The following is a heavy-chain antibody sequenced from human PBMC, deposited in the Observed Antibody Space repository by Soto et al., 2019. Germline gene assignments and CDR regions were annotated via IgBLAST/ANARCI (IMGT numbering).Heavy chain of an antibody. D-gene: IGHD4-17*01. J-gene: IGHJ4*02. Sequence: SETLSLTCTVSGDSISAYSWSWVRQPPGKGLEWIGNIHYNGNTKYNPSLKSRVTMSLDTSKNQFSLKLSSVTAADTAVYYCASRTTVVTTTFDYWGQGTLVTVSS. CDR1: GDSISAYS. V-gene: IGHV4-59*01. CDR3: ASRTTVVTTTFDY. CDR2: IHYNGNT.